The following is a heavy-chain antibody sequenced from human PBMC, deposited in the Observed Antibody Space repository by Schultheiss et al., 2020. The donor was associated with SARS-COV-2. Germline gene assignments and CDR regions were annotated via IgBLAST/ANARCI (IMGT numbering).Heavy chain of an antibody. V-gene: IGHV2-5*02. CDR1: GFSLSTSGVG. CDR3: AHRVVGNAFDY. CDR2: IYWDDDK. J-gene: IGHJ4*02. Sequence: SGPTLVKPTQTLTLTCTLSGFSLSTSGVGVGWIRQPPGKALEWLALIYWDDDKRYSTSLKTRLTISKDTSKNQVVLTMTNMDPVDTATYYCAHRVVGNAFDYWGQGTLVTVSS. D-gene: IGHD6-6*01.